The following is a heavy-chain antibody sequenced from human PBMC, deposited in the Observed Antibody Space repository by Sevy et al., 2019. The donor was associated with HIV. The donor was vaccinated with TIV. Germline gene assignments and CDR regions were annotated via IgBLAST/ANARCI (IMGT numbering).Heavy chain of an antibody. J-gene: IGHJ6*02. D-gene: IGHD5-12*01. CDR2: IYPGDSDT. V-gene: IGHV5-51*01. CDR1: GYSFTSYW. CDR3: ARQVEEWLAPYYYGMDV. Sequence: GESLKISCKGSGYSFTSYWIGWVRQMPGKGLEWMGIIYPGDSDTRYSPSFQGQVTISADKSISTAYLQWSGLKTSDTAMYYCARQVEEWLAPYYYGMDVWGQGTTVTVSS.